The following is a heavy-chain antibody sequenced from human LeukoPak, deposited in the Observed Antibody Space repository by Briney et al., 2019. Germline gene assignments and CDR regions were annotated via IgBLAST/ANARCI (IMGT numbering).Heavy chain of an antibody. Sequence: GGSLRLSCAASGFSFSSYWMHWVRQAPGKGLEWVSSISSSSSYIYYADSVKGRFTISRDNAKNSLYLQMNSLRAEDTAVYYCARDGLQYCSSTSCYPSWGQGTLVTVSS. J-gene: IGHJ5*02. CDR1: GFSFSSYW. CDR2: ISSSSSYI. D-gene: IGHD2-2*01. V-gene: IGHV3-21*01. CDR3: ARDGLQYCSSTSCYPS.